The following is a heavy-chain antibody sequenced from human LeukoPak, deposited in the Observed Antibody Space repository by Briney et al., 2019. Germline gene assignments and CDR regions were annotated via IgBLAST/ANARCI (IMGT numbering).Heavy chain of an antibody. J-gene: IGHJ1*01. CDR2: IYHSGST. D-gene: IGHD2-2*01. CDR1: GGSISSGNYF. Sequence: SETLSLTCTVSGGSISSGNYFWSWIRQPPGKGLEWIGYIYHSGSTYYNPSLKSRVTISVDRSKNQFSLKLSSVTAADTAVYYCARANRLGYCSSTSCYGQYFQHWGQGTLVTVSS. CDR3: ARANRLGYCSSTSCYGQYFQH. V-gene: IGHV4-30-2*01.